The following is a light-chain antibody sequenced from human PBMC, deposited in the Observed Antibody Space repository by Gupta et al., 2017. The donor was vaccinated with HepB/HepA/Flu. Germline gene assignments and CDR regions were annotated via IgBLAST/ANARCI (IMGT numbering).Light chain of an antibody. V-gene: IGKV3-11*01. Sequence: IVLTQSPALLSLSPGARATLSCRVSQSGSSYFAWYQQKPGQAPRLLIFGASNRATGLPARFSGSGSGTDFTLTISSIEAEDVAVYYCQQDDHGPLTLGEGTKVEIK. CDR1: QSGSSY. J-gene: IGKJ4*01. CDR3: QQDDHGPLT. CDR2: GAS.